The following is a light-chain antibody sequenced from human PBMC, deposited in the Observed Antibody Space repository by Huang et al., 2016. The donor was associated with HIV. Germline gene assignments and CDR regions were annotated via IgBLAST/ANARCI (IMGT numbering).Light chain of an antibody. V-gene: IGKV1-39*01. J-gene: IGKJ1*01. CDR1: PTISSY. Sequence: DIQMTQSPSSLSASVGDRVTITCRASPTISSYLNWYQQQPLRAPKLLIYAASPLQTGGPSRCSGRGSGTEYTLTINNLQPEDSATYFCQQSYNIPPTLGQGTKVEIK. CDR2: AAS. CDR3: QQSYNIPPT.